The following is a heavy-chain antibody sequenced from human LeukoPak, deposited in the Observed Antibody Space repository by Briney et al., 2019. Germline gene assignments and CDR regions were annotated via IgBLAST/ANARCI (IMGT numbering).Heavy chain of an antibody. CDR2: IYYSGSP. D-gene: IGHD5-24*01. CDR1: GGSISNYY. Sequence: PSEILSLTCTVSGGSISNYYWSRIRQPPGKGLEWIGYIYYSGSPNYNPSLKSRVTISVDTSKNQFSLKLSSVTAADTAVYYCAREPRRDGYPGNFDLWGRGTLVTVSS. J-gene: IGHJ2*01. V-gene: IGHV4-59*01. CDR3: AREPRRDGYPGNFDL.